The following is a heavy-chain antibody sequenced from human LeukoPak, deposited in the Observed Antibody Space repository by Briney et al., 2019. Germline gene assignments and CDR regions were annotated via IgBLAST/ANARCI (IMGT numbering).Heavy chain of an antibody. CDR3: ARGPYSSSWYLGFDY. D-gene: IGHD6-13*01. CDR2: IYSGGST. J-gene: IGHJ4*02. Sequence: LAGGSLRLSCAASGFTVSSNYMSWVRQAPGKGLEWVSVIYSGGSTYYADSVKGRFTISRDNSKNTLYLQMNSLRAEDTAVYYCARGPYSSSWYLGFDYWGQGTLVTVSS. V-gene: IGHV3-53*01. CDR1: GFTVSSNY.